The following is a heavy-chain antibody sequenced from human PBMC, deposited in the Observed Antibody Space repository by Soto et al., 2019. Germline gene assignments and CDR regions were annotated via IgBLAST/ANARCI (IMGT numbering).Heavy chain of an antibody. Sequence: EVQLAESGRALVQPGGSLRLSCAASGFTFSSFWMTWVRQAPGKGLEWVANIKHDGSEKDYADSVEGRFTISRDNAKNSLFLQMSSLRADDTAMYYCARRLFGVVDDFWGQGTLVIVSS. D-gene: IGHD3-3*01. J-gene: IGHJ4*02. V-gene: IGHV3-7*03. CDR2: IKHDGSEK. CDR1: GFTFSSFW. CDR3: ARRLFGVVDDF.